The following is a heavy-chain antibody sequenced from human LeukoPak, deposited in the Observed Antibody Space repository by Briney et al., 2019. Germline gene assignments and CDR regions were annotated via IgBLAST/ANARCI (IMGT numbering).Heavy chain of an antibody. CDR3: ARVARTYYDSSGYYPPVGAFDI. CDR2: MNPNSGNT. CDR1: GYTFTSYD. J-gene: IGHJ3*02. D-gene: IGHD3-22*01. Sequence: GASVKVSCKASGYTFTSYDINWVRQATGQGLEWMGWMNPNSGNTGYAQKSQGRVTMTRNTSISTAYMELSSLRSEDTAVYYCARVARTYYDSSGYYPPVGAFDIWGQGTMVTVSS. V-gene: IGHV1-8*01.